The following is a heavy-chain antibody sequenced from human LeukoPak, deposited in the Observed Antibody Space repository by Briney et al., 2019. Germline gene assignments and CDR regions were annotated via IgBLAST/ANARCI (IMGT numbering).Heavy chain of an antibody. CDR1: GGSFSGYY. Sequence: PSETLSLTCAVYGGSFSGYYWSWIRQPPGKGLEWIGEINHSGSTYYNPSLKSRVTISVDTSKNQFSLKLSSVTAADTAVYYCARGGVWGSYRPINYFDYWGQGTLVTVSS. D-gene: IGHD3-16*02. V-gene: IGHV4-34*01. J-gene: IGHJ4*02. CDR3: ARGGVWGSYRPINYFDY. CDR2: INHSGST.